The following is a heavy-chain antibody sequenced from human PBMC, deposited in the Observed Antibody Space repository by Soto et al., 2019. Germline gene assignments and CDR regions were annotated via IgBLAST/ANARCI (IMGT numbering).Heavy chain of an antibody. J-gene: IGHJ6*02. CDR1: GYSFTRYG. V-gene: IGHV1-18*01. D-gene: IGHD3-3*01. Sequence: ASVKVSCKASGYSFTRYGIGWARQAPGQGLEWMGWINAYNGNTNYAQNLQGRLTLTTDTSTTTAYMELRSLRSNDTAIYYCARGDFYVTPSPKKVGAQGTRAT. CDR3: ARGDFYVTPSPKKV. CDR2: INAYNGNT.